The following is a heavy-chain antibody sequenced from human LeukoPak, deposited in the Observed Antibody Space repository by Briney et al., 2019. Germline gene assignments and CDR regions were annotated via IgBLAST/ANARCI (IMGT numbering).Heavy chain of an antibody. CDR1: GFTCSSYW. Sequence: GGSLRLSCAASGFTCSSYWMHWVRQAPGKGLVWVSRINSDGSSTSYADSVKGRFTISRDNAKNTLYLQMNSLRAEDTAVYYCAREGYRGWFDPWGQGTLVTVSS. CDR2: INSDGSST. J-gene: IGHJ5*02. V-gene: IGHV3-74*01. D-gene: IGHD5-18*01. CDR3: AREGYRGWFDP.